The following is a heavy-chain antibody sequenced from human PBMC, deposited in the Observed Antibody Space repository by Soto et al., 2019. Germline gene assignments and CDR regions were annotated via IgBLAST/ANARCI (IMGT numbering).Heavy chain of an antibody. Sequence: EVQLVESGGGLVQPGGSLRLSCAASGFSFSDYSMDWVRQAPGRGLEWLAYIGGGSRSIYYADSVKGRLTISRDDAQNSLYLHMNSLRGEDTAVYYCSRDHPDISKSYIDFDFWGHGTLVTVSS. CDR3: SRDHPDISKSYIDFDF. D-gene: IGHD6-13*01. J-gene: IGHJ4*01. CDR2: IGGGSRSI. CDR1: GFSFSDYS. V-gene: IGHV3-48*01.